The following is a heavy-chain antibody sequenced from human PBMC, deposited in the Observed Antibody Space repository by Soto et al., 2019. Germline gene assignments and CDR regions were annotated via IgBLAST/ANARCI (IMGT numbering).Heavy chain of an antibody. Sequence: PSETLSLTCTVSNGSISILSSYWGWTRQPPGEGLEWIGTIYYRGSTYYNPSLKSRVTMSVDTSKNHFSLKLSSVTAADTAVYYCARHNLVAYDSGNYAHLRPIDDWGPGTLVTLSS. CDR1: NGSISILSSY. V-gene: IGHV4-39*01. CDR2: IYYRGST. J-gene: IGHJ4*02. D-gene: IGHD3-10*01. CDR3: ARHNLVAYDSGNYAHLRPIDD.